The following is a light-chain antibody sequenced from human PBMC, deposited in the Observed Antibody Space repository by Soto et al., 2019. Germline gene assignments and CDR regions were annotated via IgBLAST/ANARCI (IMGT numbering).Light chain of an antibody. CDR2: DAS. Sequence: IVLTQSPATLSLSPGERATLSCRASQSVSSYLAWYQQKPGQAPRLLIYDASNRATGIPARFSGSGSGTDFTLTISSLEPEDFAVYYCQQRSNWPPVTVGQGTKVDIK. CDR1: QSVSSY. V-gene: IGKV3-11*01. J-gene: IGKJ1*01. CDR3: QQRSNWPPVT.